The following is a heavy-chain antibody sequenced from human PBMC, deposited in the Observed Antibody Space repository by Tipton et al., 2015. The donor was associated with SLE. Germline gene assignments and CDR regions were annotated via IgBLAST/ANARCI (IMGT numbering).Heavy chain of an antibody. Sequence: TLSLTCTVSGGSISSSSYCWGWMRQPPGKELEWIVSFYYSGSTYYHPSIKSRITISVDTSKNQFSLKLSSVTAADTAVYYCAGGAGDWYFDLSGRGTLGTVSS. V-gene: IGHV4-39*07. CDR1: GGSISSSSYC. CDR2: FYYSGST. D-gene: IGHD3-10*01. J-gene: IGHJ2*01. CDR3: AGGAGDWYFDL.